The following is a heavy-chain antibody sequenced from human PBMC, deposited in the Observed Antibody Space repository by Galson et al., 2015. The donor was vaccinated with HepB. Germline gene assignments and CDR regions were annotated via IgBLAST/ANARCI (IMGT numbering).Heavy chain of an antibody. D-gene: IGHD6-6*01. CDR1: GFTFSSYW. CDR2: IKQDGSEK. CDR3: ARDLYRTSSGVYEYYYMDV. Sequence: SLRLSCAASGFTFSSYWMSWVRKAPGKGLEWVANIKQDGSEKYYVDSVKGRFTMSRDNAKNSLYLQMNSLRAEDTAVYYCARDLYRTSSGVYEYYYMDVWGKGTTVTVSS. J-gene: IGHJ6*03. V-gene: IGHV3-7*03.